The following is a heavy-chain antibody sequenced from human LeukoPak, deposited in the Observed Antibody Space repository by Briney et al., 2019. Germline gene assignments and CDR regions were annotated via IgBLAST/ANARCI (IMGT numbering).Heavy chain of an antibody. D-gene: IGHD6-13*01. CDR3: ARDPSSWQIDY. CDR1: GGSFSGYY. Sequence: SETLSLTCAVYGGSFSGYYWTWIRQPPGKGPEWIGEVNHSGSTNYNLSLKSRVTILVDTSKNQFSLKLSSVTAADTAVYYCARDPSSWQIDYWGQGTLVTVSS. V-gene: IGHV4-34*01. CDR2: VNHSGST. J-gene: IGHJ4*02.